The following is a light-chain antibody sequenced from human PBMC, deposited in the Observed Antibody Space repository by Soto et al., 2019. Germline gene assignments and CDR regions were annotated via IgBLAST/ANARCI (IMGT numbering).Light chain of an antibody. J-gene: IGLJ1*01. CDR2: EVS. CDR1: RSDIAGYNF. Sequence: QSVLTQPASVSGSPGQSIAISCTGTRSDIAGYNFVSWYQQHPGKAPKLVISEVSDRPSGVSNRFSGSKSGHTASLTISGLQAEDEAYYYCSSYTSTTTLFVFGTGTKVTVL. CDR3: SSYTSTTTLFV. V-gene: IGLV2-14*01.